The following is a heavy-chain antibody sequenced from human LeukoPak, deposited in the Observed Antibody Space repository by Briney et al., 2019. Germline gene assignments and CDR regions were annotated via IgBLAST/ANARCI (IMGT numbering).Heavy chain of an antibody. CDR1: GGSISSYY. V-gene: IGHV4-59*01. CDR3: TRARMVTFFDT. J-gene: IGHJ4*02. Sequence: PSETLSLTCTVSGGSISSYYWSWIRQPPGKGLEWIGYIYYSGSTNYNPSLKSRVTISVDTSKNQFSLKLSSVTAADTATYYCTRARMVTFFDTWGQGKLVAVSS. D-gene: IGHD3-3*02. CDR2: IYYSGST.